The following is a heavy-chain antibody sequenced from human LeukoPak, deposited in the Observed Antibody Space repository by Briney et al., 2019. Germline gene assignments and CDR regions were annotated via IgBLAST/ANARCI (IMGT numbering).Heavy chain of an antibody. CDR2: IYHSGST. J-gene: IGHJ4*02. Sequence: PSQTLSLTCAVSGGSISSGGYSWSWIRQPPGKGLEWIGYIYHSGSTYYNPSLKSRVTISVDRSKNQFSLKLSSVTAADTAVYYCARSTYDILTGYYANFFDYWGQGTLVTVSS. CDR3: ARSTYDILTGYYANFFDY. V-gene: IGHV4-30-2*01. CDR1: GGSISSGGYS. D-gene: IGHD3-9*01.